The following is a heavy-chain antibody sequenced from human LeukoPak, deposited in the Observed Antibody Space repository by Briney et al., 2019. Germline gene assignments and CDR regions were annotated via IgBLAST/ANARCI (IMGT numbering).Heavy chain of an antibody. D-gene: IGHD1-26*01. CDR3: ARDGGSYFWFDP. V-gene: IGHV3-66*01. Sequence: GGSLRLSCAASGFTFSSYAMSWVRQAPGKGLEWVSVIYSGGSTYYADSVKGRFTISRDNAKNSLYLQMNSLRAEDTAVYYCARDGGSYFWFDPWGQGTLVTVSS. CDR2: IYSGGST. J-gene: IGHJ5*02. CDR1: GFTFSSYA.